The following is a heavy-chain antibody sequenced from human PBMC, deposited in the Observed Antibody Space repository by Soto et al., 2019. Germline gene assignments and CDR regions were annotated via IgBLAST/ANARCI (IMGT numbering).Heavy chain of an antibody. CDR1: GFTFSSYG. V-gene: IGHV3-30*18. D-gene: IGHD2-21*02. J-gene: IGHJ4*02. CDR3: AKDRGGDWCFDY. Sequence: QVQLVESGGGVVQPGRSLRLSCAASGFTFSSYGMHWVRQAPGKGLEWVAVISYDGSNKYYADSVKGRFTISRDNSKNTLYLQMNSLRAEDTAVYYCAKDRGGDWCFDYWGQGTLVTVSS. CDR2: ISYDGSNK.